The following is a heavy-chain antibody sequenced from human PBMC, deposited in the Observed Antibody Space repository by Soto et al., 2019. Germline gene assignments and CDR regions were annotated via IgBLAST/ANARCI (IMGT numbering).Heavy chain of an antibody. Sequence: QVQLQESGPGLVKPSETLSLTCTVSGGSISSYYWSWIRQPPGKGLEWIGYIYYTGSTNYNPSLKSRLXXSXDXYTNQFSLKLSSATAADTAVYYCARHEATAIRSFDSWGQGTLVTVSS. CDR3: ARHEATAIRSFDS. J-gene: IGHJ4*02. CDR1: GGSISSYY. CDR2: IYYTGST. D-gene: IGHD2-21*02. V-gene: IGHV4-59*08.